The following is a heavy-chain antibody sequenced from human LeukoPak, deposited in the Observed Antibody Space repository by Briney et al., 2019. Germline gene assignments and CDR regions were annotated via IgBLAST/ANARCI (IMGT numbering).Heavy chain of an antibody. V-gene: IGHV4-4*07. Sequence: SETLSLTCTVSGGSISSYYWSWIRQPAGKGLEWIGRIYTSGSTNYNPSLKSRVTMSVDTSKNQFSLKLSSVTAADTAVYYCARDSLDPLSPDAFDIWGQGTMVTVSS. CDR2: IYTSGST. CDR1: GGSISSYY. CDR3: ARDSLDPLSPDAFDI. D-gene: IGHD1-1*01. J-gene: IGHJ3*02.